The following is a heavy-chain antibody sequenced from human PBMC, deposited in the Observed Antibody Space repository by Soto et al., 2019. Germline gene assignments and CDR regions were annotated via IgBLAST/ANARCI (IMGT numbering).Heavy chain of an antibody. CDR2: VYFSGNT. D-gene: IGHD5-12*01. CDR3: GSVRPSGYVLS. J-gene: IGHJ5*02. Sequence: NPSETLSLTCTVSGGSLSSYYWTWIRQSPGKGLEWIGYVYFSGNTNYKPSLKSRVTISIDTSKNQFSLRLASVTAADTAFYYCGSVRPSGYVLSWGKGTLVTVSS. V-gene: IGHV4-59*01. CDR1: GGSLSSYY.